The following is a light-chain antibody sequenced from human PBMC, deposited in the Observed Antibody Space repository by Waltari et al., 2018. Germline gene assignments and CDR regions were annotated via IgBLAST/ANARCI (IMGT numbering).Light chain of an antibody. Sequence: EIVLTQSPATLSLSPGERATLSCRASQSASKYVAWYQQRPGQPPRLRIYDASNRAAGVPDRFDAFWSGTDFTLTINSLEPEDFAVYYCQQRNDWPLTFGGGTRVEIK. CDR1: QSASKY. J-gene: IGKJ4*01. V-gene: IGKV3-11*01. CDR3: QQRNDWPLT. CDR2: DAS.